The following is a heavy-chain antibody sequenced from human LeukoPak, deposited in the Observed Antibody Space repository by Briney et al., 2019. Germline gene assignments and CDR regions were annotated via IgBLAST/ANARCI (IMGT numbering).Heavy chain of an antibody. Sequence: PSETLSLTCTVSGGSISSSNYYWGWVRQPPGKGLEWIGSIYYSGSTYNNRSLKSRVTISVDTSKNQFSLKLSSVTAADTAVYYCARSPGYSGYHFFDYWGQGTLVTVSS. CDR3: ARSPGYSGYHFFDY. CDR1: GGSISSSNYY. CDR2: IYYSGST. D-gene: IGHD5-12*01. J-gene: IGHJ4*02. V-gene: IGHV4-39*07.